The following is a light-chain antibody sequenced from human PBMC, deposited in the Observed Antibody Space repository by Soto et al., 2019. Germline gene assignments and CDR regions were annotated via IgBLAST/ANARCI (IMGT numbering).Light chain of an antibody. CDR2: DAS. J-gene: IGKJ2*01. V-gene: IGKV1-39*01. Sequence: DIQMTQSPTSLSASVGDRVTITCRASQTINKNLNWYRHKLGKAPELLIYDASDSQAGVPSRFSGSVSGTEFTLIITVLQPEDFATYYCQQRYSSPYTFGQGTKLQIK. CDR3: QQRYSSPYT. CDR1: QTINKN.